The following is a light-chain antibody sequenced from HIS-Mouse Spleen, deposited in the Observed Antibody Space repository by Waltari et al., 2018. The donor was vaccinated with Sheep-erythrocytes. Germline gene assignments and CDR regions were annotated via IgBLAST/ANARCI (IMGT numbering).Light chain of an antibody. CDR3: SSYAGSNNWV. J-gene: IGLJ3*02. V-gene: IGLV2-8*01. CDR1: SSDVGGYNY. CDR2: EVS. Sequence: QSALTQPPSASGSPGQSVTISCTGTSSDVGGYNYVAWYQQHPGKAPKLMIYEVSKRPSGVPDPFSGSTSGNTASLTVSGLQAEDEADYYCSSYAGSNNWVYGGGTTLTVL.